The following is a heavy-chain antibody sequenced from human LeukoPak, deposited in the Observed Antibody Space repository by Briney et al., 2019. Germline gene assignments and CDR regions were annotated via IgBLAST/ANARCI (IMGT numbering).Heavy chain of an antibody. J-gene: IGHJ4*02. D-gene: IGHD6-13*01. CDR1: GGTFSSYA. Sequence: SVKVSCKASGGTFSSYAISWVRQAPGQGLEWMGGIIPIFGTANYAQKFQGRVTITTDESTSTAYMELSSLRSEDTAVYYCARGSSSWYLFLDYWGQGTLVTVSS. CDR3: ARGSSSWYLFLDY. CDR2: IIPIFGTA. V-gene: IGHV1-69*05.